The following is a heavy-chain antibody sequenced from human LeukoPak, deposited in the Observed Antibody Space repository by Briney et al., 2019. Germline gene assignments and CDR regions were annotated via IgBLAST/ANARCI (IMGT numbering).Heavy chain of an antibody. CDR2: IIPILGIA. CDR1: GCTLSSYA. V-gene: IGHV1-69*04. Sequence: ASVKVSCKASGCTLSSYAISWVRQAPGQGLEWMGRIIPILGIANYAQKFQGRVTITADKSTSTANMELSSLRSEDTAVYYCARDRRRRSSVEPAAIEDHYWGQGTLVTVSS. CDR3: ARDRRRRSSVEPAAIEDHY. J-gene: IGHJ4*02. D-gene: IGHD2-2*02.